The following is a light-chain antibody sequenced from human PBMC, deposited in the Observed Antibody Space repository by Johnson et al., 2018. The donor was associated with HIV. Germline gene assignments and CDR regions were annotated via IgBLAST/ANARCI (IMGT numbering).Light chain of an antibody. CDR1: SSNIGNNY. V-gene: IGLV1-51*01. CDR2: DNH. Sequence: QSVLTQPPSVSAAPGQKVTIPCSGSSSNIGNNYASWYQQVPGTAPKLLIYDNHKRPSGIPDRFSGSKSGTSATLGITGLQTGDEADYYCGTWDSSLSVEVFGTGTKVTVL. J-gene: IGLJ1*01. CDR3: GTWDSSLSVEV.